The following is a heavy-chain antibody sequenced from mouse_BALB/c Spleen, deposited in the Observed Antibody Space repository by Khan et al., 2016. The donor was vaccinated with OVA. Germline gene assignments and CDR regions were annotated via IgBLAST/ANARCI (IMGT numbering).Heavy chain of an antibody. Sequence: QVQLKQSGPGLVQPSQSLSITCTVSGFSLTSYGVHWVRQPPGKGLEWLGVIWSDGSTDYDAAFISRLNISKDNSKSQVFFTMNSLQADDTAIYYCARFYDYEGYFDVWGAGTTVTVSS. J-gene: IGHJ1*01. CDR2: IWSDGST. D-gene: IGHD2-4*01. CDR3: ARFYDYEGYFDV. V-gene: IGHV2-4*02. CDR1: GFSLTSYG.